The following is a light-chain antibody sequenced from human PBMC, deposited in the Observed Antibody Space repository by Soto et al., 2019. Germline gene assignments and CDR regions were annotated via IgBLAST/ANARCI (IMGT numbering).Light chain of an antibody. Sequence: DIQMTQSPSTLSASVGDRVTITCRASQSISSWLAWYQQKPGKAPKLLIYDASSLESGVPSRLSGSGSGTEFTLTISSLQPDDFATYYCQQYNSYSPMYTFGQGTKVDIK. CDR1: QSISSW. J-gene: IGKJ2*01. CDR3: QQYNSYSPMYT. CDR2: DAS. V-gene: IGKV1-5*01.